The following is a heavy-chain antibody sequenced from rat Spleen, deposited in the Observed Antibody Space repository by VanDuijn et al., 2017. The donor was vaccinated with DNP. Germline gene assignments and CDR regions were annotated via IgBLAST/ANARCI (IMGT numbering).Heavy chain of an antibody. CDR1: GFTFSDFY. V-gene: IGHV5-22*01. CDR2: ISYDGGST. J-gene: IGHJ2*01. CDR3: ARPDY. Sequence: EVQVVESGGGLVQPGRSMTVSCAASGFTFSDFYMAWVRQAPTKGLEWVAYISYDGGSTYYGDSVKGRFTISRDNAKSTLYLQMDSLRSEDTATYYCARPDYWGQGVMVIVSS.